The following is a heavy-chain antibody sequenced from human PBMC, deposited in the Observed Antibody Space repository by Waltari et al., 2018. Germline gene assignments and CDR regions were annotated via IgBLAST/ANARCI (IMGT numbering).Heavy chain of an antibody. V-gene: IGHV4-34*01. CDR2: INHSGST. Sequence: QVQLQQWGAGLLKSSETLSLTCAVYGGSFSGYYWSWIRQPPGKGLEWIGEINHSGSTNYNPSRTSRVTISVDTSKKQFSLKLSSVTAADSAVYFCARKVTETYYYYYYMDVWGKGTTVTIPS. CDR3: ARKVTETYYYYYYMDV. J-gene: IGHJ6*03. D-gene: IGHD1-20*01. CDR1: GGSFSGYY.